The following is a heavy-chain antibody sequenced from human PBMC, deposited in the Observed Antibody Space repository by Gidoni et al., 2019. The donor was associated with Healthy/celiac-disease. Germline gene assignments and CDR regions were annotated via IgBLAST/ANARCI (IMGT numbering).Heavy chain of an antibody. J-gene: IGHJ4*02. V-gene: IGHV3-66*01. CDR3: ARGVAAAGKSARLVRPHDY. CDR2: IYSGGST. D-gene: IGHD6-13*01. Sequence: EVQLVESGGGLVQPGGSLRLSCASSGFTVSSNYMSWVRQAPGKGLEWVSVIYSGGSTYYADSVKGRFTISRDNSKNTLYLQMNSLRAEDTAVYYCARGVAAAGKSARLVRPHDYWGQGTLVTVSS. CDR1: GFTVSSNY.